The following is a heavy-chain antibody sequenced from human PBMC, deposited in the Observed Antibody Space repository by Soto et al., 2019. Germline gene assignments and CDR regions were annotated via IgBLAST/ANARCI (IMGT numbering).Heavy chain of an antibody. J-gene: IGHJ4*02. D-gene: IGHD3-9*01. V-gene: IGHV1-46*01. CDR1: GYTFTTYY. CDR3: ARVPYYTTGYYAF. CDR2: IDPTHGST. Sequence: QVQLVQSGAEVKKPGASVRVSCKAAGYTFTTYYMHWVRQAPGQGLEWMGVIDPTHGSTTYAQKFQGRFTMTSDTSTNTVYMELSSLKSEDTAVYYCARVPYYTTGYYAFWGQGTLVTVSS.